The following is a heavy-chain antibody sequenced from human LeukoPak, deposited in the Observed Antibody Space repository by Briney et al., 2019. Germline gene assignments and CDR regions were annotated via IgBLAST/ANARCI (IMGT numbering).Heavy chain of an antibody. D-gene: IGHD2-8*02. CDR1: GGSISSYY. CDR2: IYYSGST. Sequence: PSETLSLTCTVSGGSISSYYWSWIRQPPGKGLEWIGSIYYSGSTYYNSSLKSRVTISVDTSKNQFSLKLSSVTAADTAVFYCARLVVEDAFDIWGQGTLVTVSS. V-gene: IGHV4-59*05. CDR3: ARLVVEDAFDI. J-gene: IGHJ3*02.